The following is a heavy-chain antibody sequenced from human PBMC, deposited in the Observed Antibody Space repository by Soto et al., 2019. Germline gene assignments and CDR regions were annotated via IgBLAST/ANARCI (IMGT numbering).Heavy chain of an antibody. V-gene: IGHV3-15*01. J-gene: IGHJ4*02. CDR1: GFTFSNAW. CDR2: IKSKTDGGTT. D-gene: IGHD6-13*01. CDR3: TTEGLAAAGYYFDY. Sequence: EVQLVESGGGLVKPGGSLRLSCAASGFTFSNAWMSWVRQAPGKGLEWVGRIKSKTDGGTTDYAAPVKGRFTISRDDSKNTLYLQMNSLKTEDTAVYYCTTEGLAAAGYYFDYWGQGTLVTVSS.